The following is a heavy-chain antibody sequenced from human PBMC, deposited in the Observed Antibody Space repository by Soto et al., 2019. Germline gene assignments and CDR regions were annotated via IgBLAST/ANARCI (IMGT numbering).Heavy chain of an antibody. D-gene: IGHD1-1*01. J-gene: IGHJ4*02. CDR3: ARLPRASPYTCIDY. Sequence: PSETLSRTCTLAGGSIITYYCSWIRQPPGKGLEWIGYIYYSGSTNYNPSLKSRVTISLDTSKNQFSLKLSSVTAADTAMYYCARLPRASPYTCIDYWGQGTLVTVSS. V-gene: IGHV4-59*08. CDR1: GGSIITYY. CDR2: IYYSGST.